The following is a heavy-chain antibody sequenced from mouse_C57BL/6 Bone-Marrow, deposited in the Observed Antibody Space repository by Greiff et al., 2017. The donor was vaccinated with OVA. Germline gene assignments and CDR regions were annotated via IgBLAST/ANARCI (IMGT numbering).Heavy chain of an antibody. V-gene: IGHV1-61*01. J-gene: IGHJ4*01. CDR3: ARTDDYDGGDYYYAMDY. CDR1: GYTFTSYW. CDR2: IYPSDSET. D-gene: IGHD2-4*01. Sequence: QVQLQQPGAELVRPGSSVKLSCKASGYTFTSYWMDWVKQRPGQGLELIGNIYPSDSETHYNQKFKDKATLTVDKSSSPAYMQLSSLTSEDSAVYYCARTDDYDGGDYYYAMDYWGQGTSVTVSS.